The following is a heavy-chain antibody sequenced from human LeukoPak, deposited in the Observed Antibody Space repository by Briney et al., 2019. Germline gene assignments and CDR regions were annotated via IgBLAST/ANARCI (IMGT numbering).Heavy chain of an antibody. CDR2: MYNSGST. V-gene: IGHV4-59*01. Sequence: SETLSLTCTVSGGSISGSYWSWIRQPPGKGLEWIAYMYNSGSTNYNPSLKSRVTISIDTSKNQFSLKLSSLTAADTAIYYRARGIESYGDYGYWGQGILVTVSS. CDR1: GGSISGSY. D-gene: IGHD4-17*01. J-gene: IGHJ4*02. CDR3: ARGIESYGDYGY.